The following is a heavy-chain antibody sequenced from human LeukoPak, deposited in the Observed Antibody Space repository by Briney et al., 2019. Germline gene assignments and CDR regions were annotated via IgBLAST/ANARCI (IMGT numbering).Heavy chain of an antibody. D-gene: IGHD3-10*01. V-gene: IGHV3-53*04. J-gene: IGHJ5*02. CDR2: IYSGGST. Sequence: GGSLRLSCAASGFTFSSYSMNWVRQAPGKGPEWVSVIYSGGSTYYADSVKGRFTISRHNSKNTLYLQMNSLRAEDTAVYYCARVNYYGSGSYLRWFDPWGQGTLVTVSS. CDR1: GFTFSSYS. CDR3: ARVNYYGSGSYLRWFDP.